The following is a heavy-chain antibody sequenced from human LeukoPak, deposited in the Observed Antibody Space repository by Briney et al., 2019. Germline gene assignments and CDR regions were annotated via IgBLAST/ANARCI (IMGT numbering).Heavy chain of an antibody. V-gene: IGHV4-38-2*01. CDR2: INHSGST. Sequence: SETLSLTCAVSGYSISSGYYWGWIRQPPGKGLEWIGEINHSGSTNYNPSLKSRVTISVDTSKNQFSLKLSSVTAADTAVYYCARAAYVWFGERPGSYYYYYGMDVWGKGTTVTVSS. CDR1: GYSISSGYY. D-gene: IGHD3-10*01. CDR3: ARAAYVWFGERPGSYYYYYGMDV. J-gene: IGHJ6*04.